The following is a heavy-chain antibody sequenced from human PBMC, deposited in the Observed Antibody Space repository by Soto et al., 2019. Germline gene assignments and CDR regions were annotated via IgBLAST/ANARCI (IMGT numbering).Heavy chain of an antibody. CDR3: VRIRGGGAYDL. CDR2: IKPDGSEK. J-gene: IGHJ3*01. D-gene: IGHD3-3*01. CDR1: GFTLTDHW. Sequence: EVQLVESGGGLVQPGGSLRLSCVASGFTLTDHWMTWVRQAPGRRPEWVANIKPDGSEKYYMDSVRGRFAISRDNAKNSLSLLMNSLGPEDTAMFYCVRIRGGGAYDLWGQGTMVTVS. V-gene: IGHV3-7*05.